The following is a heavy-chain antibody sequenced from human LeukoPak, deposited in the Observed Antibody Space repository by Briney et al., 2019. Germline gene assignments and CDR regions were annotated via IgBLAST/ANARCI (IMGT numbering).Heavy chain of an antibody. V-gene: IGHV3-21*01. CDR2: ISSSSSYI. J-gene: IGHJ4*02. CDR3: ARGAVPAAHFDY. D-gene: IGHD2-2*01. CDR1: GFSFSSYS. Sequence: GGSLRLSCAASGFSFSSYSMNWVRQAPGKGLEWVSSISSSSSYIYYADSVKGRFTISRDNAKNSLYLQMNSLRAEDTAVYYCARGAVPAAHFDYWGQGTLVTVSS.